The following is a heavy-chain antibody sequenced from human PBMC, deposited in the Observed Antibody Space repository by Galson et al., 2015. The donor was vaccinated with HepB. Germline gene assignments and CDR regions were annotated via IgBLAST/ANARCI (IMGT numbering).Heavy chain of an antibody. V-gene: IGHV1-58*02. CDR2: IVVGSGNT. CDR3: AAVHRSLTGPYSGYDRGDYYFDY. CDR1: GFTFTSSA. D-gene: IGHD5-12*01. J-gene: IGHJ4*02. Sequence: SVKVSCKASGFTFTSSAMQWVRQARGQRLEWIGWIVVGSGNTNYAQKFQERVTITRDMSTSTAYMELSSLRSEDTAVYYCAAVHRSLTGPYSGYDRGDYYFDYWGQGTLVTVSS.